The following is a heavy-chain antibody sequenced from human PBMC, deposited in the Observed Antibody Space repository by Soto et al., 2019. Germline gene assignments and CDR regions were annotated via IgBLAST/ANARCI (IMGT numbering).Heavy chain of an antibody. CDR2: IYYGGST. CDR3: ARVRREYDNSGPVDY. D-gene: IGHD3-22*01. J-gene: IGHJ4*02. Sequence: PSETLSLTCAVSGGSISSGDYSWNWIRQPPGKGLEWIGYIYYGGSTYHNPSLQSRVTMSVDRSRNQFSLKLNSVTAADTAVYYCARVRREYDNSGPVDYWGQGTLVTVSS. CDR1: GGSISSGDYS. V-gene: IGHV4-30-2*01.